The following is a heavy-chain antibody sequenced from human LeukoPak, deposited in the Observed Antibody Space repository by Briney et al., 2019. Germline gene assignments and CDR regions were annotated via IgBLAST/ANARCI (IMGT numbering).Heavy chain of an antibody. CDR3: ARDRTVGIVGGGQGFDP. CDR2: INPNSGGT. V-gene: IGHV1-2*02. J-gene: IGHJ5*02. D-gene: IGHD1-26*01. Sequence: ASVKVSCKASGYTFTGYYMHWVRQAPGQGLEWMGWINPNSGGTNYAQKFQGRVTMTRDTSISTAYMELSRLRSDDTAVYYCARDRTVGIVGGGQGFDPWGQGTLVTVSS. CDR1: GYTFTGYY.